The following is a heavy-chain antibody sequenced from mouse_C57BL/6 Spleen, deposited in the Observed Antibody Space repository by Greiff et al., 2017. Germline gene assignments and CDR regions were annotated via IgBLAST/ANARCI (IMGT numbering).Heavy chain of an antibody. CDR1: GYSFTGYY. CDR3: ARRYYTPAMDY. J-gene: IGHJ4*01. V-gene: IGHV1-42*01. D-gene: IGHD2-12*01. CDR2: INPSTGGT. Sequence: EVKLQESGPELVKPGASVKISCKASGYSFTGYYMNWVKQSPEKSLEWIGEINPSTGGTTYNQKFKAKATLTVDKSSSTAYMQLKSLTSEDSAVYYCARRYYTPAMDYWGQGTSVTVSS.